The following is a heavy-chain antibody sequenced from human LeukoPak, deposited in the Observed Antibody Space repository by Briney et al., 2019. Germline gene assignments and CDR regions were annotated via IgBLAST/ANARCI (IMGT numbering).Heavy chain of an antibody. CDR2: IYPGHSNT. CDR3: ARQAGATQITHFDY. CDR1: GYDFAGYW. J-gene: IGHJ4*02. V-gene: IGHV5-51*01. Sequence: GESLKISCKGSGYDFAGYWIGWVRQMPGKGLEWMGIIYPGHSNTRYSPSFQGQVTISADKSISTTYLQWGSLRASDTAMYYCARQAGATQITHFDYWGQGTLVTVSS. D-gene: IGHD1-26*01.